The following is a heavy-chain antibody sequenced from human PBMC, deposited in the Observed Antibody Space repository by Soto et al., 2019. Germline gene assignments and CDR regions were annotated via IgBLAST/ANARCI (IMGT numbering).Heavy chain of an antibody. J-gene: IGHJ6*02. Sequence: QVQLVQSGAEVKKPGSSVKVSCKASGGTFSSYAISWVRQAPGQGLEWMGGMIPIFGTANYAQKFQGRVTITADESTSTAYMELSSLRSEDTAVYYCARTDGGSGGSCYRYYYYGMDVWGQGTTVTVSS. CDR1: GGTFSSYA. D-gene: IGHD2-15*01. CDR3: ARTDGGSGGSCYRYYYYGMDV. V-gene: IGHV1-69*01. CDR2: MIPIFGTA.